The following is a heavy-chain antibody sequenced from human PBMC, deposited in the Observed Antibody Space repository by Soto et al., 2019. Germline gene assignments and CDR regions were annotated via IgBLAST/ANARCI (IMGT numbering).Heavy chain of an antibody. CDR3: ARAIGSSWYFLDAFDI. CDR2: IIPIFGTA. CDR1: GGTFSSYA. D-gene: IGHD6-13*01. J-gene: IGHJ3*02. Sequence: RASVKVSCKASGGTFSSYAISWVRQAPGQGLEWMGGIIPIFGTANYAQKFQGRVTITADESTSTAYMELSSLRSEDTAVYYCARAIGSSWYFLDAFDIWGQGTMVTVSS. V-gene: IGHV1-69*13.